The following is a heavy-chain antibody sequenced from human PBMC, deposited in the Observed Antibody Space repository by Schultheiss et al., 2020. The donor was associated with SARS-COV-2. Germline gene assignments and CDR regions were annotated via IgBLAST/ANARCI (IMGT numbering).Heavy chain of an antibody. CDR2: ISGSGGST. D-gene: IGHD6-19*01. CDR3: ARSPLYSSTGGRLFDY. V-gene: IGHV3-23*01. CDR1: GFTFSSYA. Sequence: GESLKISCAASGFTFSSYAMSWVRQAPGKGLEWVSAISGSGGSTYYADSVKGRFTISRDNAKNSLYLQMNSLRAEDTAVYYCARSPLYSSTGGRLFDYWGQGTLVTVSS. J-gene: IGHJ4*02.